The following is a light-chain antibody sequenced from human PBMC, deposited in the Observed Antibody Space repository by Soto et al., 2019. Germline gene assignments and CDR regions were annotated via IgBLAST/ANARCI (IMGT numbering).Light chain of an antibody. CDR3: SSYTSSSSVV. Sequence: QSVLTQPASVSGSPGQSITISCTGTSSDVGGYNYVSWYQQHPGKAPKLTIYDVSNRPSGVSNRFSGSKSGNTASLTISGFQAEDEADYYCSSYTSSSSVVFGGGTKVTVL. CDR2: DVS. CDR1: SSDVGGYNY. V-gene: IGLV2-14*03. J-gene: IGLJ2*01.